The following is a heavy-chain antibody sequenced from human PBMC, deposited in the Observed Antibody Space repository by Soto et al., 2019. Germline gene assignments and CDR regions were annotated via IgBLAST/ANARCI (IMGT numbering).Heavy chain of an antibody. V-gene: IGHV3-23*01. J-gene: IGHJ6*02. CDR2: ISGSGGST. CDR3: AKERGSITGTTSGMDV. CDR1: GFTFSSYA. D-gene: IGHD1-7*01. Sequence: GGSLRLPCAASGFTFSSYAMSWVRQAPGKGLEWVSAISGSGGSTYYADSVKGRFTISRDNSKNTLYLQMNSLRAEDTAVYYCAKERGSITGTTSGMDVWGQGTTVTVYS.